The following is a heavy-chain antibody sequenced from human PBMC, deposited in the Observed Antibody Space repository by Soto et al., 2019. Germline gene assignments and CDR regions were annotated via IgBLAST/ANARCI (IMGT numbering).Heavy chain of an antibody. V-gene: IGHV1-46*01. Sequence: QVQLVQSGAEVKNPGASMKISCKASGYTFSSFYMHWVPQAPGQGLEWMGIINPSGGSTSYAQKFQGRVTRTRDTSTSTVYMELSSLRSEDTAVYYCASPLYSSRTPFGYWGQGTLVTVSS. CDR1: GYTFSSFY. J-gene: IGHJ4*02. CDR3: ASPLYSSRTPFGY. CDR2: INPSGGST. D-gene: IGHD6-13*01.